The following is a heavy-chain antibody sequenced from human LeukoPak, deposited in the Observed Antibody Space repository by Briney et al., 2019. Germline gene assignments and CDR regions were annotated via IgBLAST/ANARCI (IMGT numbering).Heavy chain of an antibody. CDR3: ARDLEYSSSSGHY. CDR1: GFTFSSYG. V-gene: IGHV3-30*03. D-gene: IGHD6-6*01. CDR2: ISYDGSNK. J-gene: IGHJ4*02. Sequence: PGGSLRLSCAASGFTFSSYGMHWVRQAPGKGLEWVAVISYDGSNKYYADSVKGRFTISRDNSKNTLYLQMNSLRAEDTAVYYCARDLEYSSSSGHYWGQGTLVTVSS.